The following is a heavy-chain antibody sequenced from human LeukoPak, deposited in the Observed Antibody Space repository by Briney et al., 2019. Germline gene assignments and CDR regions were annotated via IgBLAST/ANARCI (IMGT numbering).Heavy chain of an antibody. CDR3: AKDQVLTAIRPDAFDI. V-gene: IGHV3-30*18. Sequence: GGSLRLSCAASGFTFSSYGMHWVRQAPGKGLEWVAVISYDGSNKYYAESVKGRFTFSRDNSRNTLYLQMNSLRAEDTAVYYCAKDQVLTAIRPDAFDIWGQGTMVTVSS. J-gene: IGHJ3*02. CDR2: ISYDGSNK. D-gene: IGHD2-21*02. CDR1: GFTFSSYG.